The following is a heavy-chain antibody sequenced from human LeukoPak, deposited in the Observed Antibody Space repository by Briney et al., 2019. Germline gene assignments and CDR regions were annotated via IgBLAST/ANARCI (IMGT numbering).Heavy chain of an antibody. J-gene: IGHJ3*02. V-gene: IGHV5-10-1*01. CDR2: IDPSDSYT. CDR3: ARRIAADAFDI. CDR1: GYSFIRYW. Sequence: GESLMISCQGSGYSFIRYWINWVRQMPGKGLEWMGTIDPSDSYTNYSPSFQGHVTISVDKSISTAYLQWSSLKASDTAMYYCARRIAADAFDIWGQGTMVTVSS. D-gene: IGHD6-13*01.